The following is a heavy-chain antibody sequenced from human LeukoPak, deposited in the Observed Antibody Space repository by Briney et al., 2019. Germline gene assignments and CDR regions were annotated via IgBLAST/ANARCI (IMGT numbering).Heavy chain of an antibody. J-gene: IGHJ4*02. D-gene: IGHD3-10*01. Sequence: GGSLRLSCAASGFTFSSYAMSWVRQAPGKGLEWVSAIGGSGGSTYYADSVKGRFTISRDNSKNTLYLQMNSLRAEDTAVYYCAKDSSEYRTAYYFDYWGQGTLVTVSS. CDR2: IGGSGGST. V-gene: IGHV3-23*01. CDR1: GFTFSSYA. CDR3: AKDSSEYRTAYYFDY.